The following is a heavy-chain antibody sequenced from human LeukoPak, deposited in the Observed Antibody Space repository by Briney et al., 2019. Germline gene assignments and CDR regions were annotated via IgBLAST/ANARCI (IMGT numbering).Heavy chain of an antibody. CDR3: ARDRAFGIAAAGPFDY. D-gene: IGHD6-13*01. CDR2: ISYDGSNK. Sequence: GGSLRLSCAASGFTFSSYAMHRVRQAPGKGLEWVAVISYDGSNKYYADSVKGRFTISRVNSKNTLYLQMNSLRAEDTAVYYCARDRAFGIAAAGPFDYWGQGTLVTVSS. CDR1: GFTFSSYA. V-gene: IGHV3-30-3*01. J-gene: IGHJ4*02.